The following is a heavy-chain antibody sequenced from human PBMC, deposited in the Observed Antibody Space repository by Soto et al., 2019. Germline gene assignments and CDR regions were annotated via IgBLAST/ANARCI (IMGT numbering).Heavy chain of an antibody. CDR2: IDPIFGTA. CDR3: ARDRGYDTRGYHAAFAF. V-gene: IGHV1-69*01. J-gene: IGHJ6*04. CDR1: VGGLSGDA. Sequence: SLNRAWKAAVGGLSGDAGGRGLKTPGQGLEWMGGIDPIFGTANYAQKFQGRVTITADESTSTAYMELSSRRSEDIALYYCARDRGYDTRGYHAAFAFWGKGTTVPGSP. D-gene: IGHD3-22*01.